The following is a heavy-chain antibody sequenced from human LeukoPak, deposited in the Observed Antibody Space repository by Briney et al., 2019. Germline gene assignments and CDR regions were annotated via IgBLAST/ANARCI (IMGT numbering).Heavy chain of an antibody. CDR3: ARELYGDYEAFDI. CDR2: INHSGST. V-gene: IGHV4-34*01. Sequence: TSETLSLTCAVYGGSFSGYYWSWIRQPPGKGLEWIGEINHSGSTNYNPSLKSRVTISVDTSKNQFSLKLSSVTAADTAVYYCARELYGDYEAFDIWGQGTMVTVSS. D-gene: IGHD4-17*01. CDR1: GGSFSGYY. J-gene: IGHJ3*02.